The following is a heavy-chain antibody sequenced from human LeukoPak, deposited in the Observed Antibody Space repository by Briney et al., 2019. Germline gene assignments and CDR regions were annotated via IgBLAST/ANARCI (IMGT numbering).Heavy chain of an antibody. CDR1: GDSISSNKW. Sequence: SETLSLTCAVSGDSISSNKWWHWVRQAPGKGLEWIGEVYRSGTANYNPSPKNRVTISVDKSKNQFSLNLRSVTAADTAVYYCARDSGWHSDSWGQGTLVTVSS. CDR2: VYRSGTA. V-gene: IGHV4-4*02. J-gene: IGHJ5*01. D-gene: IGHD6-19*01. CDR3: ARDSGWHSDS.